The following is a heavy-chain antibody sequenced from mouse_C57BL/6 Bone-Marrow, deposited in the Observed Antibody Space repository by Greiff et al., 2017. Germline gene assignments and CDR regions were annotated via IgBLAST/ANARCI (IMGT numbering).Heavy chain of an antibody. D-gene: IGHD1-1*01. V-gene: IGHV1-72*01. CDR2: IYPNSGGT. CDR3: ARGGLLLRWPSYFDY. Sequence: QVQLQQPGAELVKPGASVKLSCKASGYTFTSYWMHWVKQRPGRGLEWIGRIYPNSGGTKYNEKFKSKATLTVDKPSSTACMQLSSLTSEDSAVYYCARGGLLLRWPSYFDYWGQGTTLTVSS. CDR1: GYTFTSYW. J-gene: IGHJ2*01.